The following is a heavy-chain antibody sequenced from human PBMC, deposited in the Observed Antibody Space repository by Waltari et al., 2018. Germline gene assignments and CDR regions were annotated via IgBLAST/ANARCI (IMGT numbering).Heavy chain of an antibody. CDR1: GFTFSSYG. V-gene: IGHV3-33*01. CDR2: IWYDGSNK. D-gene: IGHD1-26*01. J-gene: IGHJ4*02. Sequence: AASGFTFSSYGMHWVRQAPGKGLEWVAVIWYDGSNKYYADSVKGRFTISRDNSKNTLYLQMNSLRAEDTAVYYCARGLSGSYYFDYWGQGTLVTVSS. CDR3: ARGLSGSYYFDY.